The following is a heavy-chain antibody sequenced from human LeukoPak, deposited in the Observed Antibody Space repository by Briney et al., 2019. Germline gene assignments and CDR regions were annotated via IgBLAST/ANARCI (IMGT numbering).Heavy chain of an antibody. V-gene: IGHV4-30-4*01. D-gene: IGHD3-22*01. CDR3: AREREDYYDSSGYKT. Sequence: SETLSLTCTVSGGSISSGDYYWSWIRQPPGKGLEWIGYIYYSGSTYYNPSLKSRVTISVDTSKNQFSLKLRSVTAAGTAVYYCAREREDYYDSSGYKTWGQGTLVTVSS. CDR2: IYYSGST. CDR1: GGSISSGDYY. J-gene: IGHJ5*02.